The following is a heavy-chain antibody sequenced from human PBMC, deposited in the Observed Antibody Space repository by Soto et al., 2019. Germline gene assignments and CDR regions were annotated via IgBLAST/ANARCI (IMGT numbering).Heavy chain of an antibody. CDR2: ISGSGGST. Sequence: GGSLRLSCAASGFTFSSYAMSWVRQAPGKGLEWVSAISGSGGSTYYADSVKGRFTISRDNSKNTLYLQMNSLRAEDKAVYYCAKPQGGSYFYYFDYWGQGTLVTVSS. D-gene: IGHD1-26*01. J-gene: IGHJ4*02. V-gene: IGHV3-23*01. CDR1: GFTFSSYA. CDR3: AKPQGGSYFYYFDY.